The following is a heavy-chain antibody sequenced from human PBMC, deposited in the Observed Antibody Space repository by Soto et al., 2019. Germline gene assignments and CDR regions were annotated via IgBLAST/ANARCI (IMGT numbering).Heavy chain of an antibody. V-gene: IGHV4-31*03. CDR3: ARGRRRDGYNRSPGFDP. J-gene: IGHJ5*02. CDR2: IYYSGST. Sequence: PSETLSLTCTVSGGSISSGGYYWSWIRQHPGKGLEWIGYIYYSGSTYYNPSLKSRVTISVDTSKNQFSLKLSSVTAADTAVYYCARGRRRDGYNRSPGFDPWGQGTLVTVSS. D-gene: IGHD5-12*01. CDR1: GGSISSGGYY.